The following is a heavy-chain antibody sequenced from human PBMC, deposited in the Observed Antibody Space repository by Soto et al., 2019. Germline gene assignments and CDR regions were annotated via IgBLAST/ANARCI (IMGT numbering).Heavy chain of an antibody. CDR2: IYYRGNT. D-gene: IGHD1-26*01. Sequence: SETLSLTCTFSGGSISSGTYYWGWIRQPPGMGLEWIGSIYYRGNTYYNPSLKSRVTISVDTSKNQFSLKLSSVTAADTAVYYCARHHSGDDQYPVYGMDVWGQGTTVTVSS. J-gene: IGHJ6*02. V-gene: IGHV4-39*01. CDR1: GGSISSGTYY. CDR3: ARHHSGDDQYPVYGMDV.